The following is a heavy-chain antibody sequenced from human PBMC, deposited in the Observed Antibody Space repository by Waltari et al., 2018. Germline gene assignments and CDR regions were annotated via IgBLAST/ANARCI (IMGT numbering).Heavy chain of an antibody. D-gene: IGHD4-17*01. CDR2: INHSGST. CDR1: GGSFSGYY. V-gene: IGHV4-34*01. Sequence: QVQLQQWGAGLLKPSETLSLTCAVYGGSFSGYYWSWIRQSPGKGLEWIGEINHSGSTNYNPSLKSRVTISVDTSKNQFSLKLSSVTAADTAVYYCARVTRGTVTTLRYFDLWGRGTLVTVSS. J-gene: IGHJ2*01. CDR3: ARVTRGTVTTLRYFDL.